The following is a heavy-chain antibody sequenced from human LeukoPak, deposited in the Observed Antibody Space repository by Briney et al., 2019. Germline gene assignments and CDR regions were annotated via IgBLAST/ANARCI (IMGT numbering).Heavy chain of an antibody. CDR3: ARGREGYCSSTSCYLYFDY. CDR1: GGSISSYY. V-gene: IGHV4-59*01. J-gene: IGHJ4*02. D-gene: IGHD2-2*01. CDR2: IYYSGST. Sequence: PSETLSLTCTVSGGSISSYYWSWIRQPPGRGLEWIGYIYYSGSTNYNPSLKSRVTISVDTSKNQFSLKLSSVTAADTAVYYCARGREGYCSSTSCYLYFDYWGQGTLVAVSS.